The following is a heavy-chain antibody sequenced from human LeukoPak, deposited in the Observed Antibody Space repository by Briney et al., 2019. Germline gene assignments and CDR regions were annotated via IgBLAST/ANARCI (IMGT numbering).Heavy chain of an antibody. Sequence: SETLSLTCTVSGGSISSSSYYWGWIRQPPGKGLEWIGSIYYSGSTYYNPSLKSRVTISVDTSKNQFSLKLSSVTAADTAVYYCARNYYYDSSGYYYGDGYFQHWGQGTLVTVSS. J-gene: IGHJ1*01. V-gene: IGHV4-39*07. CDR3: ARNYYYDSSGYYYGDGYFQH. D-gene: IGHD3-22*01. CDR1: GGSISSSSYY. CDR2: IYYSGST.